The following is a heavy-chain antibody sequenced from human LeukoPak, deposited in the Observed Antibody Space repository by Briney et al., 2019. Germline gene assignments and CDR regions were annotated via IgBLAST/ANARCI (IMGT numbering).Heavy chain of an antibody. Sequence: SETLSLTCAVYGGSFSGYNWSWIRQPPGKGLEWIGEINHSGSTNYNPSLKSRVTISVDTSKNKFSLKLSSVTAADTAVYYCASTPTGYSSGWYGFWGQGTLVTVSS. CDR3: ASTPTGYSSGWYGF. J-gene: IGHJ4*02. CDR1: GGSFSGYN. D-gene: IGHD6-19*01. V-gene: IGHV4-34*01. CDR2: INHSGST.